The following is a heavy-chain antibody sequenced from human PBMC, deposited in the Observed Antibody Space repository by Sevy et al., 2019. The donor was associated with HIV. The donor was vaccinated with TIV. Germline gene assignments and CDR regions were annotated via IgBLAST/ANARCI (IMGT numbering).Heavy chain of an antibody. CDR1: GFTFSIYA. J-gene: IGHJ4*02. Sequence: GGSLRLSCAASGFTFSIYAMSWVRQAPGKGLEWVSVISITGGSTYYADSVKGPLTISRDNSNNTLYLQMNTLRAEDTAVYYCAKDRVSGTYYTGDFDYWGQGTLVTVSS. CDR3: AKDRVSGTYYTGDFDY. V-gene: IGHV3-23*01. CDR2: ISITGGST. D-gene: IGHD3-10*01.